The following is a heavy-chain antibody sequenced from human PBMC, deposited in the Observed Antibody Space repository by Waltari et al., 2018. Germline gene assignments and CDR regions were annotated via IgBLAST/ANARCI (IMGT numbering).Heavy chain of an antibody. J-gene: IGHJ4*02. D-gene: IGHD3-10*01. V-gene: IGHV4-59*01. CDR2: IYYSGST. CDR1: GGSISSYY. Sequence: QVQLQESGPGLVKPSETLSLTCTVSGGSISSYYWSWIRQPPGKGLEWIGYIYYSGSTNCNPSLKSRVTISVDTSKNQFSLKLSSVTAADTAVYYCARAVRGVMYYWGQGTLVTVSS. CDR3: ARAVRGVMYY.